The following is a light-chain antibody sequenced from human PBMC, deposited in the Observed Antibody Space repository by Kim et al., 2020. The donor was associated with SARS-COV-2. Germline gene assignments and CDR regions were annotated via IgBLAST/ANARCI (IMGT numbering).Light chain of an antibody. CDR3: QQSHTAPLLS. CDR1: QSISNY. J-gene: IGKJ4*01. V-gene: IGKV1-39*01. CDR2: AAS. Sequence: DFQMTQSPSSLSASVGDRVTITCRASQSISNYLNWYQQKPGKAPKLLIYAASSLHSGAPSRFSGSGSGTDFTLTITSQQPEDFATYFCQQSHTAPLLSFGGGTKVDIK.